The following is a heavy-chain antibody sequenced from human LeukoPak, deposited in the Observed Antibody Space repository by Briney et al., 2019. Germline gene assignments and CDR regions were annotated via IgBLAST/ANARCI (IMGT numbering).Heavy chain of an antibody. Sequence: PGESLRLSCAASGFTFRSYAIHWVRQAPGKGLEWVAFISYDGNTNYYADSRSGRFIISRENSNNTVYLQMSRLRTGEIALYYGVRDLSIHYSFEYWGQGALVTVSS. CDR1: GFTFRSYA. CDR2: ISYDGNTN. V-gene: IGHV3-30-3*01. D-gene: IGHD2-2*01. CDR3: VRDLSIHYSFEY. J-gene: IGHJ4*02.